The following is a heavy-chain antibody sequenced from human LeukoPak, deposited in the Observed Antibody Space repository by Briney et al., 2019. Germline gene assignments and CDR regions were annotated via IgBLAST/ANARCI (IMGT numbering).Heavy chain of an antibody. CDR2: IYYSGST. D-gene: IGHD3-3*01. Sequence: SETLCLTCTVSGGSISSYYWSWIRQPPGKGLEWIGYIYYSGSTNYNPSLKSRVTMSVDTSKNQFSLKLSSVTAADTAVYYCARGLASVGVVIIGSPAWFDPWGQGTLVTVSS. CDR1: GGSISSYY. J-gene: IGHJ5*02. CDR3: ARGLASVGVVIIGSPAWFDP. V-gene: IGHV4-59*12.